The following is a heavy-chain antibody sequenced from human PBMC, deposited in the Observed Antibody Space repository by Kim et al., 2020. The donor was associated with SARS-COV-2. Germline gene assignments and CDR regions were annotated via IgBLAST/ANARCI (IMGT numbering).Heavy chain of an antibody. J-gene: IGHJ6*02. CDR3: AREAGATRAISVYYYYGMDV. D-gene: IGHD1-26*01. CDR1: GFTFSSYG. V-gene: IGHV3-33*01. CDR2: IWYDGSNK. Sequence: GGSLRLSCAASGFTFSSYGMHWVRQAPGKGLEWVAVIWYDGSNKYYADSVKGRFTISRDNSKNTLYLQMNSLRAEDTAVYYCAREAGATRAISVYYYYGMDVWGQGTTVTVSS.